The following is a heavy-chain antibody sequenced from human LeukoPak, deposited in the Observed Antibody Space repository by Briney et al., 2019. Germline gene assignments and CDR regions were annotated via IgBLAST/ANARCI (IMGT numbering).Heavy chain of an antibody. CDR1: GGTFSSYA. Sequence: SVKVSCKASGGTFSSYAISWVRQAPGQGLEWMGGIIPIFGTANYAQKFQGRVTITTDESTSTAYMELSSLRSEDAAVYYCARSNSGYGLFDYWGQGTLVTVSS. CDR2: IIPIFGTA. D-gene: IGHD5-12*01. J-gene: IGHJ4*02. V-gene: IGHV1-69*05. CDR3: ARSNSGYGLFDY.